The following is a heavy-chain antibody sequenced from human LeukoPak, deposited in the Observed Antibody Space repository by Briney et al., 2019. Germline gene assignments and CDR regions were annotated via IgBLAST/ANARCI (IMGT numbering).Heavy chain of an antibody. D-gene: IGHD1-26*01. Sequence: GGSLRLSCAASGFTFSSYSMNWVRQAPGKGLEWVSSISSSSSYIYYADSVKGRFTISRDNAKNSLYLQMNSLRAEDTAVYYRARPPTALVGATGGSHWGQGTLVTVSS. CDR1: GFTFSSYS. CDR2: ISSSSSYI. CDR3: ARPPTALVGATGGSH. J-gene: IGHJ4*02. V-gene: IGHV3-21*01.